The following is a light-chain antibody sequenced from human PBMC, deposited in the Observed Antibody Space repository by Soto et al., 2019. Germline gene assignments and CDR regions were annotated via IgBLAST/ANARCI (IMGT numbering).Light chain of an antibody. J-gene: IGKJ1*01. CDR3: QQYNSYST. CDR2: KAS. Sequence: DIQMTQSPSTLSASVGDRFTITCRASQSISSWLAWYQQKPGKAPKLLIYKASSLESGVPSRFSGSGSGTEFTLTISSLQPDDFATYYCQQYNSYSTFGQGTKGDIK. CDR1: QSISSW. V-gene: IGKV1-5*03.